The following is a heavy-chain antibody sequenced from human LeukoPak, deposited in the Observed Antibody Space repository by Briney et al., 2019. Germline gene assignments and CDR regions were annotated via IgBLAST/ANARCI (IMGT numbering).Heavy chain of an antibody. V-gene: IGHV3-7*01. CDR3: ARETGGYFDY. J-gene: IGHJ4*02. CDR2: IKQHGGSEK. CDR1: GFIFSSYW. D-gene: IGHD7-27*01. Sequence: GGSLRLSCVVSGFIFSSYWMNWVRQAPGKGLEWVANIKQHGGSEKYYVDSVKGRFTISRDNAKNSLYLQMNSLRVEDTAVYYCARETGGYFDYWGQGTLVTVSS.